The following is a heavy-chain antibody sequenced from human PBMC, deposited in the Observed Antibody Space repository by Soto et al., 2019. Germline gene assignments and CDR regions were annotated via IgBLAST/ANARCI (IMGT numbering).Heavy chain of an antibody. J-gene: IGHJ6*03. D-gene: IGHD1-26*01. CDR1: GFTFSSYA. V-gene: IGHV3-23*01. CDR3: AKAGRSIYYYYMDV. CDR2: ISGSGGST. Sequence: GGSLRLSCAASGFTFSSYAMSWVRQAPGKGLEWVSAISGSGGSTYYADSVKGRFTISRDNSKNTLYLQMNSLRAEDTAVYYCAKAGRSIYYYYMDVWGKGTTVTVSS.